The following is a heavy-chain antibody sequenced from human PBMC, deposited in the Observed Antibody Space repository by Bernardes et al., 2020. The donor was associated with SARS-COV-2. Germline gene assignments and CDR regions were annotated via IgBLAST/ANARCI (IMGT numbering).Heavy chain of an antibody. CDR1: GYTFTSYG. V-gene: IGHV1-18*01. CDR3: ARFGYGYYYYGMDV. CDR2: ISAYNGNT. D-gene: IGHD5-12*01. J-gene: IGHJ6*02. Sequence: ASVKVSCKASGYTFTSYGIIWVRQAPGQGLEWMGWISAYNGNTNYAQKLQGRVTMTTDTSTSTAYMELRSLRSDDTAVYYCARFGYGYYYYGMDVWGQGTTVTVSS.